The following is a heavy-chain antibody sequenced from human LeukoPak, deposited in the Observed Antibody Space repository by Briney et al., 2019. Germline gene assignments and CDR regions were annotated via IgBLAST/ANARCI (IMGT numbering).Heavy chain of an antibody. Sequence: GGSLRLSCAASGFTFSSYWRHWVRQVPGKGPVWVSRINSDGTTTTYADSVNGRFTISRDNAKNTLYLQMNSLRAEDTAVYYCASSRSGGRCYYWGQGTLVTVSS. J-gene: IGHJ4*02. CDR1: GFTFSSYW. CDR3: ASSRSGGRCYY. V-gene: IGHV3-74*01. D-gene: IGHD2-15*01. CDR2: INSDGTTT.